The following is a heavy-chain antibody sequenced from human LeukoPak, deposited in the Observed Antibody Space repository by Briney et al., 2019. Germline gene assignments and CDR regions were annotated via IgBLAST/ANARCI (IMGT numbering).Heavy chain of an antibody. CDR3: ARGGYYYDNSGGAFDI. V-gene: IGHV3-7*01. J-gene: IGHJ3*02. CDR1: GFTFSSSW. CDR2: XKQDGTEE. Sequence: GGSLRLSCVASGFTFSSSWMSWVRRAPGKGLEWVANXKQDGTEEYYVDSVRGRFSISKDNAKNSLYLQMNSLRAEGTAVYYCARGGYYYDNSGGAFDIWGQGTMVTVSA. D-gene: IGHD3-22*01.